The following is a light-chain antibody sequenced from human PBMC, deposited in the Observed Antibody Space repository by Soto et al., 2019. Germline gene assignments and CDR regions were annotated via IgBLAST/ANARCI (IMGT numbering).Light chain of an antibody. J-gene: IGLJ1*01. V-gene: IGLV2-14*03. CDR2: DVN. Sequence: QSALTQPASVSGSPGQSITISCTGTSSDVGGYNYVSWYQQHPGKAPKLIIYDVNNRPSGVSNRFSGSKSGNTASLTISGLQAEDEADYYCSSYTSSSTQVFGTGTKLTVL. CDR1: SSDVGGYNY. CDR3: SSYTSSSTQV.